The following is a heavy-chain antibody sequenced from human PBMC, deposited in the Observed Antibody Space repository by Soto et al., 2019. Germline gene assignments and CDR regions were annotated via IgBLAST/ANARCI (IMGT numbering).Heavy chain of an antibody. CDR1: GGTFSSYA. J-gene: IGHJ5*02. CDR3: ARVARSCSGGSCYDNGFDP. D-gene: IGHD2-15*01. Sequence: SVKVSCKASGGTFSSYAISWVRQAPGQGLEWMGGIIPIFGTAHYAQKFQGRVTITADESTSTAYMELSSLRSEDTAVYYCARVARSCSGGSCYDNGFDPWGQGTLVTVSS. V-gene: IGHV1-69*13. CDR2: IIPIFGTA.